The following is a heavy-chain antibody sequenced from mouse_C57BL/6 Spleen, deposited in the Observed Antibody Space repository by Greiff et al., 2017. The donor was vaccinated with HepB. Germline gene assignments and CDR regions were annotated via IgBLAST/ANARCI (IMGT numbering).Heavy chain of an antibody. CDR1: GYTFTDYY. D-gene: IGHD1-1*01. CDR3: ARETYGSSYGYFDV. CDR2: INPNNGGT. J-gene: IGHJ1*03. V-gene: IGHV1-26*01. Sequence: EVQLQQSGPELVKPGASVKISCKASGYTFTDYYMNWVKQSHGKSLEWIGDINPNNGGTSYNQKFKGKATLTVVKSSSTAYMELRSLTSEDSAVYYCARETYGSSYGYFDVWGTGTTVTVSA.